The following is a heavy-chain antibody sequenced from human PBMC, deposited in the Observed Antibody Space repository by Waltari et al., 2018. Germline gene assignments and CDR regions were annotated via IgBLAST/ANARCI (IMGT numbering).Heavy chain of an antibody. CDR3: AREQRESSSRDRFDV. CDR2: IYGSIGST. D-gene: IGHD6-19*01. CDR1: GASISGNY. J-gene: IGHJ5*02. V-gene: IGHV4-4*07. Sequence: QVQLQESGPGLVKPSETLSHTCAVSGASISGNYWSWIRQPPGKGLEWIGRIYGSIGSTDYNPSLKSRVTISTDTSKNQFSLKLTSVTAADTAVYYCAREQRESSSRDRFDVWGPGVLVTVSA.